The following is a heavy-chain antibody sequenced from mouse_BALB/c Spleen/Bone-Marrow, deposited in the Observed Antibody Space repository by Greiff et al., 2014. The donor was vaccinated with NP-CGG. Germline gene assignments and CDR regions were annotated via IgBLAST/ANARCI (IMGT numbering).Heavy chain of an antibody. Sequence: VQLQQPGPELVKPGASVKMSCKASGYTFTSYVMHWVKQKPGQGLEWIGYINPYNDGTKYNEKFKGKATLTSDKSSSTAYMELSSLTSEDSVVYYRAREGGYYAMDSWGQGTSVTVSS. CDR2: INPYNDGT. J-gene: IGHJ4*01. V-gene: IGHV1-14*01. CDR1: GYTFTSYV. CDR3: AREGGYYAMDS.